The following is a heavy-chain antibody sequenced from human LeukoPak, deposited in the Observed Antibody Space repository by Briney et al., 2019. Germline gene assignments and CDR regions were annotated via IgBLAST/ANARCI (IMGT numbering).Heavy chain of an antibody. Sequence: GESLKISCKGPGYSFTSYWIGWVRQMPGKGLDCMGIIYPGDSDTRYRPSFQGQVTISADKSITTAYLQWSSLKASDTAMYYCARRGRWFGTPSRGYYYMDVWGKGTTVTVSS. CDR1: GYSFTSYW. CDR3: ARRGRWFGTPSRGYYYMDV. CDR2: IYPGDSDT. D-gene: IGHD3-10*01. V-gene: IGHV5-51*01. J-gene: IGHJ6*03.